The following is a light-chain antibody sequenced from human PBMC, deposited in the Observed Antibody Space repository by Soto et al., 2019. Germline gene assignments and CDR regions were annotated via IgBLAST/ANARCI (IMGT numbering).Light chain of an antibody. Sequence: QSVLTQPASVSGSPGQSITISCTGTSSDVGSYNLVSWYQHHPGKAPKLMIYEVSKRPSGVFNRFSGSKSGNTASLTISGLQAEDEADYYCCSYAGSSWVFGGGTQLTVL. CDR1: SSDVGSYNL. V-gene: IGLV2-23*02. CDR2: EVS. CDR3: CSYAGSSWV. J-gene: IGLJ3*02.